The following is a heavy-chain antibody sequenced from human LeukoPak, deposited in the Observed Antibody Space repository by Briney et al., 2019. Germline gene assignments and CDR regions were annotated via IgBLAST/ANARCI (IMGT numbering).Heavy chain of an antibody. V-gene: IGHV3-30-3*01. D-gene: IGHD2-21*02. CDR2: ISYDGSNK. CDR3: ARDRVVVTAVLSGYFDY. Sequence: GGSLRLSCAASGFTFSSCAMHWVRQAPGKGLEWVTVISYDGSNKFYADSVKGRFTISRDNSKNTLYLQMNSLRAEDTAVYYCARDRVVVTAVLSGYFDYWGQGTLVTVSS. CDR1: GFTFSSCA. J-gene: IGHJ4*02.